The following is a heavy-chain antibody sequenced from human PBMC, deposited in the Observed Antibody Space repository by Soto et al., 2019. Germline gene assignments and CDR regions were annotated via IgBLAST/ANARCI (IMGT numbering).Heavy chain of an antibody. V-gene: IGHV3-72*01. CDR1: GFTFSDHY. Sequence: EVQLVESGGGLVQPGGSLRLSCVASGFTFSDHYMDWVRQARGKGLEWVGRARNKANSYTTEYAASVKGRFTISRDDSKNSVYLQLNSLKTEDTAVYYCARDRRDGGPYYSAYWGQGTLVTVSS. CDR2: ARNKANSYTT. J-gene: IGHJ4*02. CDR3: ARDRRDGGPYYSAY. D-gene: IGHD2-15*01.